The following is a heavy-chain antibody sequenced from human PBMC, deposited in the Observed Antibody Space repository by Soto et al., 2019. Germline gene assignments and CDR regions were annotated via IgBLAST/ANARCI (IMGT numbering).Heavy chain of an antibody. D-gene: IGHD2-15*01. CDR3: ASPGGYCSGGSCPDDAFDI. J-gene: IGHJ3*02. CDR2: IYHSGST. Sequence: QVQLQESGPGLVKPSGTLSLTCAVSSGSISSSNWWSWVRQPPGKGLEWIGEIYHSGSTNYNPSLKSRVTISVDKSKNQFSLQLSSVTAADTAVYYCASPGGYCSGGSCPDDAFDIWGQGTMVTVSS. CDR1: SGSISSSNW. V-gene: IGHV4-4*02.